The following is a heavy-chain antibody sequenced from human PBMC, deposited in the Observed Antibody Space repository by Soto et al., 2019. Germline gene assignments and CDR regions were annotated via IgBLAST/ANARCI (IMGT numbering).Heavy chain of an antibody. V-gene: IGHV3-7*03. Sequence: LRLSCAASGFTFSGYWMSWARQAPGKGLEWVANIKQDGSENYFVDSVKGRFTISRDNAKNSLYLQMNSLKTDDTAVYYCARRGRRSGNYADAFDIWGQGTMVTVSS. CDR1: GFTFSGYW. D-gene: IGHD1-26*01. CDR3: ARRGRRSGNYADAFDI. J-gene: IGHJ3*02. CDR2: IKQDGSEN.